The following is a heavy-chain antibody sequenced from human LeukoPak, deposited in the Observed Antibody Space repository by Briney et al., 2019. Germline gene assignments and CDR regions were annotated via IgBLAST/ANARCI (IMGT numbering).Heavy chain of an antibody. CDR1: GGSISSYY. Sequence: SETLSLNCTVSGGSISSYYWGWIRQPPGKGLKWIGEINHSGSTNYNPSLKSRVTISVDTSKNQFSLKLSSVTAADTAVYYCARAYYDFWSGTIYYFDYWGQGTLVTVSS. CDR2: INHSGST. CDR3: ARAYYDFWSGTIYYFDY. J-gene: IGHJ4*02. D-gene: IGHD3-3*01. V-gene: IGHV4-34*01.